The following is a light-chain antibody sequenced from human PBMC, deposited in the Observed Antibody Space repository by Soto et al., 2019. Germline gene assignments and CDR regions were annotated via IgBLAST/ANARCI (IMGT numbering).Light chain of an antibody. CDR1: LPISNY. J-gene: IGKJ1*01. CDR3: QQANSFPWT. V-gene: IGKV1-12*01. CDR2: AAS. Sequence: DIQMTQSPSSLSASVGDRVTITCRASLPISNYLAWYQQTPGKAPKLLIYAASSLQSGVPSRFSGSGSGTDFTLTISSLQPEDFATYYCQQANSFPWTFGQGTKVDIK.